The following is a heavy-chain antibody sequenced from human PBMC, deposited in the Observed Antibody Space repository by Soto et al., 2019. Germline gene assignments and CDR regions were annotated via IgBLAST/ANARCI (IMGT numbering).Heavy chain of an antibody. J-gene: IGHJ4*02. V-gene: IGHV1-18*01. CDR2: ISAYNGNT. D-gene: IGHD1-26*01. CDR3: ARDTLGYSGSYYPFDN. CDR1: GYTFTSYG. Sequence: ASLKVSCKASGYTFTSYGISWPRQATGQGLEWMGWISAYNGNTNYAQKLQGRVTMTTDTSTSTAYMELRSLRSDDTAVYYCARDTLGYSGSYYPFDNWGQGTLVNVSS.